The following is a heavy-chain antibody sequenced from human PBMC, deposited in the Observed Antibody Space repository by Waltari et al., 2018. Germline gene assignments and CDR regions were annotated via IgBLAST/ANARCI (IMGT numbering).Heavy chain of an antibody. V-gene: IGHV4-38-2*01. CDR3: ARQIYGGNSYFDY. J-gene: IGHJ4*02. CDR2: IYHSGST. CDR1: GYSLSSGYY. Sequence: QVQLQESGPGLVKPSETLSLTCAVSGYSLSSGYYWGWIRQPPGKGLEWIGSIYHSGSTYYNPSLKSRVTISVDTSKNQFSLKLSSVTAADTAVYYCARQIYGGNSYFDYWGQGTLVTVSS. D-gene: IGHD2-21*02.